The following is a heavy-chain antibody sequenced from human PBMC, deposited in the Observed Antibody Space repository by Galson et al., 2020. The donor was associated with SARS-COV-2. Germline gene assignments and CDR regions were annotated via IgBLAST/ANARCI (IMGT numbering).Heavy chain of an antibody. V-gene: IGHV3-66*02. D-gene: IGHD5-18*01. J-gene: IGHJ4*02. Sequence: GGSLRLSCAASGFTVSSNYMTWVRQAPGKGLEWVSIIYSGGNTDYADSVKGRFTISRDNSKNTLYLQMNSLRAEDTAVYYCAGCERGYSYGQLDYWGQGTLVTVSS. CDR3: AGCERGYSYGQLDY. CDR2: IYSGGNT. CDR1: GFTVSSNY.